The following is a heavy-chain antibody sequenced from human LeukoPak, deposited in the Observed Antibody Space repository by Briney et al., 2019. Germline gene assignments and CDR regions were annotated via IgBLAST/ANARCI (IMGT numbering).Heavy chain of an antibody. V-gene: IGHV1-69*05. CDR1: GGTFSSYA. J-gene: IGHJ3*02. Sequence: SVKVSCKASGGTFSSYAISWVRQAPGQGLEWMGGIIPIFGTANYAQKFQGRVTITTDESTSTAYMELSSLRSEDTAVYYCAREGGVTGRPEGDAFDIWGQGTMVTVSS. CDR2: IIPIFGTA. D-gene: IGHD1-20*01. CDR3: AREGGVTGRPEGDAFDI.